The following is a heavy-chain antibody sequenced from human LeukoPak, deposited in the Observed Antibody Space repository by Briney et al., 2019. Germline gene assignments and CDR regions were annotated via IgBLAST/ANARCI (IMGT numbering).Heavy chain of an antibody. CDR3: ASLLIPHYYYGSGPDMDV. Sequence: GGSLRLSCAASGFTFSNYVMSWVRQAPGKGLEWVSGIGGSGDSTYYADSVKGRFTISRDNSKNTLYLQMNSLRAEDAAVYYCASLLIPHYYYGSGPDMDVWGQGTTVTVSS. D-gene: IGHD3-10*01. V-gene: IGHV3-23*01. J-gene: IGHJ6*02. CDR2: IGGSGDST. CDR1: GFTFSNYV.